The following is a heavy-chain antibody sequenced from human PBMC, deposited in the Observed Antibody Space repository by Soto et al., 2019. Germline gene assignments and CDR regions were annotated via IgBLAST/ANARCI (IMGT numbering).Heavy chain of an antibody. CDR3: ATSYGSGSTHFDS. CDR2: VNPIVGMS. J-gene: IGHJ4*02. D-gene: IGHD3-10*01. Sequence: QVHLVQSGAEVKKPGSSVKVSCTASGGTFNSYTLNWVRQAPGQRLEWVGRVNPIVGMSTSPSEFQGRVTMTADKSTNNAYMDLTGLKSEDTAVYYCATSYGSGSTHFDSWGQGTLVTVSS. CDR1: GGTFNSYT. V-gene: IGHV1-69*02.